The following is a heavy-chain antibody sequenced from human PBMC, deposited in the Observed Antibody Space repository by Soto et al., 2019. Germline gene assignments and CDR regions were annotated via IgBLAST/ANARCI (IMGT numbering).Heavy chain of an antibody. J-gene: IGHJ5*02. CDR1: GGSISSGGYY. CDR3: ARGRDYYDSSGSLGRFDP. CDR2: IYYSGST. V-gene: IGHV4-31*03. D-gene: IGHD3-22*01. Sequence: PSETLSLTCTVSGGSISSGGYYWSWIRQHPGKGLEWIGYIYYSGSTYYNPSLKSRVTISVDTSKNQFSLKLSSVTAADTAVYYCARGRDYYDSSGSLGRFDPWGQGTLVTVSS.